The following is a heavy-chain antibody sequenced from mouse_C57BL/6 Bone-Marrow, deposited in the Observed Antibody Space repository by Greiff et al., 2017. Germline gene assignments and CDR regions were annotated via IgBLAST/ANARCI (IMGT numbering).Heavy chain of an antibody. Sequence: QVQLQQPGTELVKPGASVTLSCKASGYTFTSYWMHWVKQRPGQGLEWIGNINPSNGGTNYTEQFKSKATLTVDTSSSTSYMQLSSLTSEDSAVYECANYYYGSSLWAMDYWGQGTSVTVSS. V-gene: IGHV1-53*01. D-gene: IGHD1-1*01. CDR2: INPSNGGT. CDR1: GYTFTSYW. CDR3: ANYYYGSSLWAMDY. J-gene: IGHJ4*01.